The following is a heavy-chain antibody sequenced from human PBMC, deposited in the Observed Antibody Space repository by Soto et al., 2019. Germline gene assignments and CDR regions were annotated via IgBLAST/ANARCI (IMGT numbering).Heavy chain of an antibody. Sequence: GGSLRLSCTVSGGNFINYWMTWVRQAPGKGLEWVADIKQGGSEKYYVDSVKGRFSISRDNAKNSLYLQMNNLRAEDMAIYYCARASSAGSVYVNGFDVWGQGTTVTVSS. V-gene: IGHV3-7*04. CDR1: GGNFINYW. CDR3: ARASSAGSVYVNGFDV. J-gene: IGHJ6*02. D-gene: IGHD2-8*01. CDR2: IKQGGSEK.